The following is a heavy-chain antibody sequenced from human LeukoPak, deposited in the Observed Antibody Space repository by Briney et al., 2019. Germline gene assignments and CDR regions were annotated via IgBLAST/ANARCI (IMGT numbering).Heavy chain of an antibody. CDR2: IVVGSGNT. Sequence: ASVKVSCKASGFTFTSSVVQWVRQARGQRLEWIGWIVVGSGNTNYAQKFQEKVTITRDMSTSTAYMELSSLRFEDTAVYYCAADRAGSYLRFVYWGQGTPVTVSS. V-gene: IGHV1-58*01. J-gene: IGHJ4*02. CDR3: AADRAGSYLRFVY. CDR1: GFTFTSSV. D-gene: IGHD3-10*01.